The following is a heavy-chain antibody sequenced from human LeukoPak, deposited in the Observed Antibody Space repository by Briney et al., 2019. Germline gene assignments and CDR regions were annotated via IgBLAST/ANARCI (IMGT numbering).Heavy chain of an antibody. CDR3: ARDLGYQLPNLPDY. CDR2: ISSSSSTI. CDR1: GLTFSSYS. V-gene: IGHV3-48*02. D-gene: IGHD2-2*01. J-gene: IGHJ4*02. Sequence: GGSLRLSCAASGLTFSSYSMTWVRQAPGKGLEWVSYISSSSSTIYYADSVKGRFTISRDNAKNSLYLQMNSLRDEDTAVYYCARDLGYQLPNLPDYWGQGTLVTVSS.